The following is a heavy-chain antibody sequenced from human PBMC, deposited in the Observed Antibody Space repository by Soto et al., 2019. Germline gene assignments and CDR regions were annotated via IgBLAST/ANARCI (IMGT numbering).Heavy chain of an antibody. D-gene: IGHD2-21*02. CDR2: IKQDGSEK. J-gene: IGHJ4*02. V-gene: IGHV3-7*01. CDR3: ASSRSTAVIDY. Sequence: PGGSLRLSCAASGFTFSSYWMSWVRQAPGKGLEWVANIKQDGSEKYYVDSVKGRFTISRDNAKNSLYLQMNSLRAEDTAVYYCASSRSTAVIDYWGQGTLVTVSS. CDR1: GFTFSSYW.